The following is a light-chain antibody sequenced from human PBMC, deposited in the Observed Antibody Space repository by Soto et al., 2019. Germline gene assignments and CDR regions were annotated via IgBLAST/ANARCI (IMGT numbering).Light chain of an antibody. V-gene: IGLV2-23*01. J-gene: IGLJ2*01. CDR1: SSDVGSYNL. Sequence: QSALTQPASVSGSPGQSITISCTGTSSDVGSYNLVSWYQQHPGKVPKLIIYEGNKRPSGVSNRFSGSKSGNAASLTISGLQAEDEADYYCCSYAGGVVFGGGTKLTVL. CDR3: CSYAGGVV. CDR2: EGN.